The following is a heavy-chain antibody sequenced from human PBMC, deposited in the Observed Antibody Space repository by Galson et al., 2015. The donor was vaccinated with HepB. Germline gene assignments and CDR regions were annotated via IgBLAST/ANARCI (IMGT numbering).Heavy chain of an antibody. Sequence: SVKVSCKASGGTFSSYAISWVRQAPGQGLEWMGGIIPIFGTANYAQKFQGRVTITADESTSTAYMELSSLRSEDTAVYYCAREIRRDGYNRFDYWGQGTLVTVSS. V-gene: IGHV1-69*13. CDR1: GGTFSSYA. D-gene: IGHD5-24*01. CDR3: AREIRRDGYNRFDY. CDR2: IIPIFGTA. J-gene: IGHJ4*02.